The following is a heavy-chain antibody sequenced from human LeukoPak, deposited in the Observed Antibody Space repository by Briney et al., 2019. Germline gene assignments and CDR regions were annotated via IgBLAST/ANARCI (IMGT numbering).Heavy chain of an antibody. D-gene: IGHD1-26*01. CDR1: GGTFSSYA. CDR2: IIPIFGTA. Sequence: SVKVSCRASGGTFSSYAISWVRQAPGQGLEWMGGIIPIFGTANYAQKFQGRVTITADKSTSTAYMELSSLRSEDTAVYYCARERGGGGSYDYWGQGTLVTVSS. CDR3: ARERGGGGSYDY. V-gene: IGHV1-69*06. J-gene: IGHJ4*02.